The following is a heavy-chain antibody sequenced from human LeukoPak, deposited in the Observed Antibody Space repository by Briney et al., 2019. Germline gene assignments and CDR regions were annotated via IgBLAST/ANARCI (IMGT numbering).Heavy chain of an antibody. V-gene: IGHV1-2*02. Sequence: GASVKVSCKASGYTFTGYYLHWVRQAPGQGLEWMGWINPKSGGTASAQHFQGRVTMTRDTSISTAYMELSSLRSEDTAVYYCARMSYYDSSGDNWFDPWGQGTLVTVSS. CDR2: INPKSGGT. CDR1: GYTFTGYY. D-gene: IGHD3-22*01. J-gene: IGHJ5*02. CDR3: ARMSYYDSSGDNWFDP.